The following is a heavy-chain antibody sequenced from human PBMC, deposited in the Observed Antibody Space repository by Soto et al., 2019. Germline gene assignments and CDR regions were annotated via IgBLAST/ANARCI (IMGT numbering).Heavy chain of an antibody. CDR3: AASDGDYAMDV. J-gene: IGHJ6*02. CDR2: IIPILGIA. CDR1: GGTFSSYT. V-gene: IGHV1-69*02. Sequence: QVQLVQSGAEVKKPGSSVKVSCKASGGTFSSYTISWVRQAPGQGLEWMGRIIPILGIANYAQKFQGRVTITADKSTSTAYMELSSLRSEDTAVYYCAASDGDYAMDVWGQGTTVTVSS. D-gene: IGHD2-8*01.